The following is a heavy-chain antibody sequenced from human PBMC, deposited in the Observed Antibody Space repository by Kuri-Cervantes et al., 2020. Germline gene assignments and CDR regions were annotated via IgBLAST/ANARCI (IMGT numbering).Heavy chain of an antibody. Sequence: ASVKVSCKVSGYTLTELSMHWVRQAPGKGLEWMGGFDPEDGETIYAQKFQGRVTMTEDTSTDTAYMELRSLRSDDTAVYYCAREGPELWFGELLDPRWYYYGMDVWGQGTTVTVSS. D-gene: IGHD3-10*01. CDR3: AREGPELWFGELLDPRWYYYGMDV. V-gene: IGHV1-24*01. CDR1: GYTLTELS. CDR2: FDPEDGET. J-gene: IGHJ6*02.